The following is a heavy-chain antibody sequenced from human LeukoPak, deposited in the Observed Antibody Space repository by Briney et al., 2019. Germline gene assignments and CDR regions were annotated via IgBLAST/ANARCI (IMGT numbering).Heavy chain of an antibody. CDR3: ISSGSYAGNDFDY. J-gene: IGHJ4*02. CDR1: GFTFSDYY. Sequence: GGSLRLSCAASGFTFSDYYMSWIRQAPGRGPEWVSYISSSGSTIYYADSVKGRFTISRDNAKNSLYLQMNSLRAEDTAVYYCISSGSYAGNDFDYWGQGTLVTVSS. CDR2: ISSSGSTI. V-gene: IGHV3-11*01. D-gene: IGHD3-10*01.